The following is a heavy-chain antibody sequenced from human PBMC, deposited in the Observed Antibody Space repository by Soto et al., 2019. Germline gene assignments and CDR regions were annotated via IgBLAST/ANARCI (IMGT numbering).Heavy chain of an antibody. CDR1: GGTFGNSA. V-gene: IGHV1-69*12. Sequence: QVQLVQSGAEVKKPGSSVTVSCKASGGTFGNSAISWVRQAPGQGLEWMGGIIPILPTPDYAQKFQERVRITADEFASTPYMKMTSLRAGDRTVYCCARNKDRLQLGVNNYYAIDVCGKGTIVTVST. CDR2: IIPILPTP. CDR3: ARNKDRLQLGVNNYYAIDV. D-gene: IGHD5-12*01. J-gene: IGHJ6*04.